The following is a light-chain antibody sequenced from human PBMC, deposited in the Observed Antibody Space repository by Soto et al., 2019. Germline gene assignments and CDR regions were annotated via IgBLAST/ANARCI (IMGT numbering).Light chain of an antibody. CDR2: DVS. V-gene: IGLV2-14*01. CDR1: SSDVGGYKY. J-gene: IGLJ2*01. CDR3: SSYTSTSTLGVV. Sequence: QSALTQPASVSGSPGQSITISCTGTSSDVGGYKYVSWYQQHPGKAPKLMIYDVSSRPSEVSNRFSGSKSGNTASLTISGLQAEDEADYYCSSYTSTSTLGVVFGGGTKLTVL.